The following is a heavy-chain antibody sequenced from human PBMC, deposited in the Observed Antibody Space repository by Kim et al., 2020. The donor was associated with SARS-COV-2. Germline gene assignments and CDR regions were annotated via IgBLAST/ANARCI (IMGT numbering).Heavy chain of an antibody. D-gene: IGHD2-15*01. J-gene: IGHJ4*02. Sequence: GGSLRLSCAASGFTFSDYSMNWVRQAPGKGLEWVSFICSERRHIYYGDSAKGRFTISRDNARNSLYLQMNSLRDEDTAVYYCVSEVHCTGGTCYSFDYWGQGTLVTVSS. CDR2: ICSERRHI. CDR1: GFTFSDYS. V-gene: IGHV3-21*01. CDR3: VSEVHCTGGTCYSFDY.